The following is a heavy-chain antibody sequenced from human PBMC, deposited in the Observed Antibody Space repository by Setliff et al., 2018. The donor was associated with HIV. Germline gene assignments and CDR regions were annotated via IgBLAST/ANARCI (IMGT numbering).Heavy chain of an antibody. CDR1: GITLSNYA. V-gene: IGHV3-23*01. D-gene: IGHD6-13*01. Sequence: SCAASGITLSNYAMSWVRQAPGKGLEWVSGISLSGGSTYYADSVKGRFTIFRDNSKKTLYLQMSSLRVEDTAVYYCAKDRQQLDPREFDYWGQGTLVTVSS. CDR3: AKDRQQLDPREFDY. CDR2: ISLSGGST. J-gene: IGHJ4*02.